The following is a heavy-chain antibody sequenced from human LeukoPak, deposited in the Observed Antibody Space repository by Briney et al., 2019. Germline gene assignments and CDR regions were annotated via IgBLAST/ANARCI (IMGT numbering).Heavy chain of an antibody. Sequence: SETLSLTCAVSGGSSSGYYACWIRQPPGKGLEWIGEINHSVSTNYNPSLKSRVTISVNTSKNQFSLKLSSVTAADTAVYYCARVQGVAGTESFDYWGQGTLVTVSS. J-gene: IGHJ4*02. D-gene: IGHD6-19*01. CDR3: ARVQGVAGTESFDY. CDR2: INHSVST. V-gene: IGHV4-34*01. CDR1: GGSSSGYY.